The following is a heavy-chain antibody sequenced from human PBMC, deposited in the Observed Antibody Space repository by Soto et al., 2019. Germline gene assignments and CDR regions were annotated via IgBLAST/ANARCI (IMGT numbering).Heavy chain of an antibody. Sequence: SLRLSCAASGFTFSSYAMSWVRQAPGKGLEWVSAISGSGGSTDYVDSVKGRFTISRDNSKNTLYLQMNSLRAEDTAVYYCAKGSAVAATFFDWFDPWGQGTLVTVSS. CDR1: GFTFSSYA. V-gene: IGHV3-23*01. J-gene: IGHJ5*02. D-gene: IGHD2-15*01. CDR2: ISGSGGST. CDR3: AKGSAVAATFFDWFDP.